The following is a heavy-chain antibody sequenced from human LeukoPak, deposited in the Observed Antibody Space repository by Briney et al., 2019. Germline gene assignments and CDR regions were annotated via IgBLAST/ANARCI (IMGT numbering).Heavy chain of an antibody. CDR2: INHSGST. Sequence: SETLSLTCAVYGGSFSGYYWSWIRQPPGKGLEWIGEINHSGSTNYNPSLKSRVTISVDTSKNQLSLKLSSVTAADTAVYYCARVDCSGGSCCLDPWGQGTLVTVSS. V-gene: IGHV4-34*01. D-gene: IGHD2-15*01. CDR3: ARVDCSGGSCCLDP. CDR1: GGSFSGYY. J-gene: IGHJ5*02.